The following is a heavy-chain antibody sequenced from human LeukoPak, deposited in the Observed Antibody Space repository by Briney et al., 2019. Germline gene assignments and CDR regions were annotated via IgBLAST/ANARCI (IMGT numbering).Heavy chain of an antibody. J-gene: IGHJ4*02. CDR1: GFTFSDYY. Sequence: GGSLRLSCAVSGFTFSDYYMSWIRQAPGKGLEWVSYISSSGSTIYYADSVKGRFTISRDNAKNSLYLQMNSLRAEDTAVYYCARADWDTAMIDYWGQGTLVTVSS. CDR3: ARADWDTAMIDY. V-gene: IGHV3-11*04. D-gene: IGHD5-18*01. CDR2: ISSSGSTI.